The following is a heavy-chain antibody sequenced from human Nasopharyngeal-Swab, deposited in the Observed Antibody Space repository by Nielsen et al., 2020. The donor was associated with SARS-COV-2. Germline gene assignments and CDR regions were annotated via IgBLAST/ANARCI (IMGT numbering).Heavy chain of an antibody. Sequence: SVKVSCKASGGTFSSYAISWVRQAPGQRLEWMGGVIPIIDVAKYSQKFQDRVTITADKSMSTAYMELKNLRSDDTAVYYCARGGWLRRSYYYSYYYMDVWGKGTTVTVSS. J-gene: IGHJ6*03. CDR2: VIPIIDVA. D-gene: IGHD5-12*01. CDR3: ARGGWLRRSYYYSYYYMDV. CDR1: GGTFSSYA. V-gene: IGHV1-69*10.